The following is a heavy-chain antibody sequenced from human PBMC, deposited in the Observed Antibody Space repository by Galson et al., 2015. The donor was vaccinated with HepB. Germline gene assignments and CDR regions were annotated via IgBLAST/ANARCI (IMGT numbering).Heavy chain of an antibody. CDR2: INPSGGST. V-gene: IGHV1-46*01. D-gene: IGHD3-3*01. J-gene: IGHJ6*02. CDR3: ARDEGITTFGVVIKTHNYYGMDV. CDR1: GYTFTSYH. Sequence: SVKVSCKASGYTFTSYHMHWVRQAPGQGLEWMGIINPSGGSTSYAQKFQGRVTMTRDTSTSTVYMELSSLRSEDTAVYYCARDEGITTFGVVIKTHNYYGMDVWGQGTTVTVSS.